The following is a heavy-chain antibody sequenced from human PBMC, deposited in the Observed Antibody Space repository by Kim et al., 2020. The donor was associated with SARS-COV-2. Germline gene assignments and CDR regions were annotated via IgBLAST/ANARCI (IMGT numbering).Heavy chain of an antibody. J-gene: IGHJ4*02. V-gene: IGHV4-59*09. CDR3: ARGGRGYSPNYYFDY. D-gene: IGHD5-18*01. Sequence: PSLKSRVTISVDTSKNQFSLKLSSVTAADTAVYYCARGGRGYSPNYYFDYWGQGTLVTVSS.